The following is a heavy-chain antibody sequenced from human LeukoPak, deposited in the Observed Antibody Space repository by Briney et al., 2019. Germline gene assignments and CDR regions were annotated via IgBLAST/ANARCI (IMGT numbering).Heavy chain of an antibody. J-gene: IGHJ4*02. CDR2: ISGSGGST. D-gene: IGHD4-17*01. V-gene: IGHV3-23*01. CDR1: GFTFSSYG. Sequence: PGGSLRLSCAASGFTFSSYGMSWVRQAPGKGLEWVSAISGSGGSTYYADSVKGRFTISRDNSKNTLYLQMNSLRAEDTAVYYCAKSEPVLDYGDWDYFDYWGQGTLVTVSS. CDR3: AKSEPVLDYGDWDYFDY.